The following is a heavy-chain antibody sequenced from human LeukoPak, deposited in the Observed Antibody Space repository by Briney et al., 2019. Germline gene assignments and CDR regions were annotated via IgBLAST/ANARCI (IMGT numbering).Heavy chain of an antibody. Sequence: GASVKVSCKASGYTFTSYGISWVRQAPGQGLEWMGWISAYNGNTNYAQKLQGRVTMTTDTSTSTAYMELRSLRSDDTAVYYCARVYCSSTSCYPADYWGQGTLVTVSS. V-gene: IGHV1-18*01. CDR2: ISAYNGNT. CDR3: ARVYCSSTSCYPADY. J-gene: IGHJ4*02. D-gene: IGHD2-2*01. CDR1: GYTFTSYG.